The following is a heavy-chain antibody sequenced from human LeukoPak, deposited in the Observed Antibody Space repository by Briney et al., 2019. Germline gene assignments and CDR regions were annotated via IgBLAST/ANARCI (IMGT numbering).Heavy chain of an antibody. J-gene: IGHJ4*02. CDR1: GYTFTSHD. V-gene: IGHV1-8*01. Sequence: ASVRVSCETSGYTFTSHDINWVRQAPGQGLEWLAWMNPKSGNTGYAQKLRGRVTVTRNTSTRTAYMELRSLTFEETAVYYCARGQGWLSPLDFWGQGTRVTVSS. CDR3: ARGQGWLSPLDF. CDR2: MNPKSGNT. D-gene: IGHD3-22*01.